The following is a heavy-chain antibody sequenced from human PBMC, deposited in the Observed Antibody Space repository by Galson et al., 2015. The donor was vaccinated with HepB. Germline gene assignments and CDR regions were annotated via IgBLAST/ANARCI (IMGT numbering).Heavy chain of an antibody. V-gene: IGHV3-30*18. CDR1: GFTFSSYG. Sequence: SLRLSCAASGFTFSSYGMHWVRQAPGKGLEWVAVISYDGSNKYYADSVKGRFTISRDNSKNTLYLQMNSLRAEDTAVYYCAKGPTPGGYVGGGLDYFDYWGQGTLVTVSS. CDR2: ISYDGSNK. J-gene: IGHJ4*02. D-gene: IGHD5-12*01. CDR3: AKGPTPGGYVGGGLDYFDY.